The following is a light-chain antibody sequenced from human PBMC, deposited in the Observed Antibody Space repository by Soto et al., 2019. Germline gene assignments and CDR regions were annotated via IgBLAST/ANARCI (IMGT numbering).Light chain of an antibody. V-gene: IGLV2-14*01. J-gene: IGLJ1*01. CDR3: TSYTSSSTLYV. Sequence: QSVLTQPASVSGSPGQSITISCTGTSSDVGRFNYVSWYQQHSGKAPKLIIYDVSNRPSGISNHFSGSKSGNTASLTISGLQAEDEADYYCTSYTSSSTLYVFGTGTKVTVL. CDR2: DVS. CDR1: SSDVGRFNY.